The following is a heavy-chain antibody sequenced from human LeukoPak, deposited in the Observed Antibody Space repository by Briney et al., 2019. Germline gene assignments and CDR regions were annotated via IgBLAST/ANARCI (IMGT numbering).Heavy chain of an antibody. Sequence: SETLSLTCTVSGGSISSYYWSWIRQPPGKGLEWIGYIYYSGSTNYNPSLKSRVTISVDTSKNQFSLKLSSVTAADTAVYYCAGNRGAVAGTFDYWGQGTLVTVSS. D-gene: IGHD6-19*01. V-gene: IGHV4-59*01. CDR1: GGSISSYY. CDR3: AGNRGAVAGTFDY. CDR2: IYYSGST. J-gene: IGHJ4*02.